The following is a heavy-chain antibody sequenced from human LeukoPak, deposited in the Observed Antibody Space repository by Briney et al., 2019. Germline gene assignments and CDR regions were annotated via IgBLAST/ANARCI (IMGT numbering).Heavy chain of an antibody. CDR3: AREGYGDYGDWYFDL. CDR2: IYYSGST. V-gene: IGHV4-59*01. J-gene: IGHJ2*01. CDR1: GCSISSYY. D-gene: IGHD4-17*01. Sequence: SETLSLTCTVSGCSISSYYWSWIRQPPGKGLEWIGYIYYSGSTNYNPSLKSRVTISVDTSKNQFSLKLSSVTAADTAVYYCAREGYGDYGDWYFDLWGRGTLVTVSS.